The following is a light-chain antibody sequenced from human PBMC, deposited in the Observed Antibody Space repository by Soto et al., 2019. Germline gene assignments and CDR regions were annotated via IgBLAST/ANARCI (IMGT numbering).Light chain of an antibody. Sequence: QSVLTQPASVSGSPGQSITISCTGTSSDVGSYNFVSWFQQHPGKVPKLIIYEGTERPSGVSNRFSASKSGNTASLTISRLQPEDEADYYCCSYAGPSTIFGGGTQLTVL. CDR2: EGT. V-gene: IGLV2-23*01. CDR1: SSDVGSYNF. CDR3: CSYAGPSTI. J-gene: IGLJ2*01.